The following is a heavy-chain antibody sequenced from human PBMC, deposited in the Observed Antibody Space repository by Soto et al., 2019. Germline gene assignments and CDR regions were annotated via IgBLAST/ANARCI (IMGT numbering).Heavy chain of an antibody. CDR1: GFTFSSYA. Sequence: EVQLLESGGGLVQPGGSLRLSCAASGFTFSSYAMSWVRQAPGRGLEWVSAISGSGGSTYYADSVKGRCTISRDNSKNTQDMKMTRLREEDTAVDSCAKDFGGAARGGHSSHTWGQGTLVTVSS. CDR2: ISGSGGST. D-gene: IGHD3-10*01. V-gene: IGHV3-23*01. J-gene: IGHJ5*02. CDR3: AKDFGGAARGGHSSHT.